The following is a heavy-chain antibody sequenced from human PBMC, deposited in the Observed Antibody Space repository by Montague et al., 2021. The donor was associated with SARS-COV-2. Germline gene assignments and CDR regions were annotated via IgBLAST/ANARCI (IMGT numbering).Heavy chain of an antibody. CDR2: INHSGST. D-gene: IGHD4-17*01. J-gene: IGHJ5*02. CDR3: ARGGTVTTFFAPKRTRRYNWSVP. CDR1: GGSFSNYY. V-gene: IGHV4-34*01. Sequence: SETLSLTCAVYGGSFSNYYWSWIRQPPGKGLEWIGEINHSGSTNYNPSLKSRVTISVDTFKNQFSLKLSSVTAADTAVYYCARGGTVTTFFAPKRTRRYNWSVPWGQVTLFTFSS.